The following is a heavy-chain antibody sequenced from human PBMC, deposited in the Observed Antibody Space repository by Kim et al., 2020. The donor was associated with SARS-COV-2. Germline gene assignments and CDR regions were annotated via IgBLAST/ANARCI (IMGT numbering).Heavy chain of an antibody. Sequence: ATAYAASVKGRFTISRDDSKNTAYLQMNSLKTEDTAVYYCTRHARVAGNYWGQGTLVTVSS. J-gene: IGHJ4*02. CDR3: TRHARVAGNY. V-gene: IGHV3-73*01. D-gene: IGHD6-19*01. CDR2: AT.